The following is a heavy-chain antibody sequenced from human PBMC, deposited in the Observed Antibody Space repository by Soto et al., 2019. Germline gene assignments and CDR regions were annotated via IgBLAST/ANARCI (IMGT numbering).Heavy chain of an antibody. D-gene: IGHD6-6*01. CDR3: ARAPASSSFFDY. J-gene: IGHJ4*02. V-gene: IGHV4-4*02. Sequence: SETLSLTCAVSSGSISSSNWWSWVRQPPGKGLEWIGEIYHSGSTDYNPSLKSRVTISVYKSKNQFSLKLSSVTAADTAVYYCARAPASSSFFDYWGQGTLVTVSS. CDR1: SGSISSSNW. CDR2: IYHSGST.